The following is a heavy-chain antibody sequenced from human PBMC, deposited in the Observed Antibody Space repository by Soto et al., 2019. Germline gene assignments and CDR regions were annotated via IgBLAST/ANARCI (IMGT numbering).Heavy chain of an antibody. CDR2: ISTYNGDT. CDR1: GYTFTDNS. CDR3: ARGGGYAVDF. D-gene: IGHD3-22*01. V-gene: IGHV1-18*01. Sequence: QVQLAQSAGELRKPGASVKVSCKASGYTFTDNSITWVRQAPGQGLEWMGWISTYNGDTKFAQKFQGRVTLTTDTSTSTAYMDLTSLRSDDTAVYFCARGGGYAVDFWGQGTLVTVSS. J-gene: IGHJ4*02.